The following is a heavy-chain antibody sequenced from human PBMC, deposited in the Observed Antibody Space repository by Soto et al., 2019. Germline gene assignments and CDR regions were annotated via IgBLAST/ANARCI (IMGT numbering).Heavy chain of an antibody. CDR1: GYSFTSYW. CDR3: ARQQGGYSGYDFYYGMDV. J-gene: IGHJ6*02. V-gene: IGHV5-51*01. D-gene: IGHD5-12*01. Sequence: GESLKISCKGSGYSFTSYWIGWVRQMPGKGLEWMGIIYPGDPDTRYSPSFQGQVTISADKSISTAYLQWSSLKASDTAMYYCARQQGGYSGYDFYYGMDVWGQGTTVTVSS. CDR2: IYPGDPDT.